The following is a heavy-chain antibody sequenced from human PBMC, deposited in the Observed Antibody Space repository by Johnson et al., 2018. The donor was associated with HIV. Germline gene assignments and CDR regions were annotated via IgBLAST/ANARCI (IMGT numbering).Heavy chain of an antibody. CDR2: ISYDGSNK. CDR1: GFTFSSYA. J-gene: IGHJ3*02. V-gene: IGHV3-30-3*01. Sequence: QVQLVESGGGVVQPGRSPRLSCAASGFTFSSYAMHWVRQAPGKGLEWVAVISYDGSNKYYADSVKGRFTISRDNSKNTLYLQMNSLRAEDTAVYCCAKGGQWELLAAFDIWGQGTMVTVSS. D-gene: IGHD1-26*01. CDR3: AKGGQWELLAAFDI.